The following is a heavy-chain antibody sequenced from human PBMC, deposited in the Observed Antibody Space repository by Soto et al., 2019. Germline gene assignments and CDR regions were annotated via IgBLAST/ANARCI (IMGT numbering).Heavy chain of an antibody. CDR3: ARDLGGSDSTPLGPFDY. D-gene: IGHD2-2*01. CDR1: GYTFTSYG. Sequence: GSSVKVSCKASGYTFTSYGISCVRQAPGQGREWMGWISAYNGNTNSAQKRQGRVTMTADTSTSTAYMELRSVRSDDIAVYYCARDLGGSDSTPLGPFDYWGQGTGVTVSS. V-gene: IGHV1-18*03. CDR2: ISAYNGNT. J-gene: IGHJ4*02.